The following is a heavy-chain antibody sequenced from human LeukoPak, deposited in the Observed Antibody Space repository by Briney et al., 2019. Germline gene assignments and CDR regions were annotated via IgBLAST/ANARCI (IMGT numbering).Heavy chain of an antibody. CDR2: IHYNGNT. D-gene: IGHD1-26*01. Sequence: SETLSLTCTVSGSMYNYYWSWIRQPPGEGLEWIGYIHYNGNTNYSPSLKSRVTMSLDTSKNQVSLNLNSVTAADTAVYYCARHISSGSGTYAHFDYWGQGTLVTVSS. J-gene: IGHJ4*02. CDR1: GSMYNYY. CDR3: ARHISSGSGTYAHFDY. V-gene: IGHV4-59*08.